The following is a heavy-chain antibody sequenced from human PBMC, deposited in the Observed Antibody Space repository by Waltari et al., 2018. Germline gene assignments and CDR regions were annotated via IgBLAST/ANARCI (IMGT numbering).Heavy chain of an antibody. CDR3: ARGPEYYYGSGSYSHQFDY. CDR2: INHSGST. Sequence: QVQLQQWGAGLLKPSETMSLTCAVYGGSFSGYYWSWIRQPPGKGLEWIGEINHSGSTNYNPPLKSRVTISVDTSKNQFSRKLSSVTAADTAVYYCARGPEYYYGSGSYSHQFDYWGQGTLVTVSS. D-gene: IGHD3-10*01. V-gene: IGHV4-34*01. CDR1: GGSFSGYY. J-gene: IGHJ4*02.